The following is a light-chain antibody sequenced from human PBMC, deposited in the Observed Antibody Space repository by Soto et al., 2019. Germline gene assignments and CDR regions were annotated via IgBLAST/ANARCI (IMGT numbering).Light chain of an antibody. CDR3: QQRDNWSLT. CDR1: QTVSNF. CDR2: DAS. Sequence: TVSLSPGEGSTLSCRASQTVSNFLAWYQQKPGQAPRLLIYDASKRATGIPARFSGSGSGTDFTLTISSLEPEDFAVYYCQQRDNWSLTFGVGTKVDIK. V-gene: IGKV3-11*01. J-gene: IGKJ4*01.